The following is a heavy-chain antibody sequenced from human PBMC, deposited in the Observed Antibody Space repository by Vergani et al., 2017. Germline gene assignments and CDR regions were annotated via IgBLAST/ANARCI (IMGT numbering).Heavy chain of an antibody. V-gene: IGHV2-5*01. J-gene: IGHJ3*01. D-gene: IGHD3-9*01. CDR1: GFSLTTGGEG. Sequence: QITLRESGPTLVKPTQTLTLTCTFSGFSLTTGGEGVGWIRQPPGRALEWLAFVYWNDDERYSPSLKSRVTITKDTSKNEVILTMATMDPVDTATYYCVHRLGYFDWDGASDVWGPGTMVTVSS. CDR2: VYWNDDE. CDR3: VHRLGYFDWDGASDV.